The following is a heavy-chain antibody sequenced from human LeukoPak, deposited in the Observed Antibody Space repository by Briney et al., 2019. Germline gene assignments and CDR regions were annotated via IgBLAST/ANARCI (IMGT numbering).Heavy chain of an antibody. Sequence: GGSLRLSCAASGFTFSDCNMRWIRQAPGKGLEWVSSISRSGSTKYYADSVKGRFTISRDNAKNSLFLQMNSLRSEDTAVYYCARNRWQWLVLGWFDPWGQGTLVTVSS. CDR1: GFTFSDCN. V-gene: IGHV3-11*01. D-gene: IGHD6-19*01. CDR2: ISRSGSTK. J-gene: IGHJ5*02. CDR3: ARNRWQWLVLGWFDP.